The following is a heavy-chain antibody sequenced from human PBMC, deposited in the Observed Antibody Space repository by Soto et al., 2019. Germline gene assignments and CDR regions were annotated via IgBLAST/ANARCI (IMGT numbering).Heavy chain of an antibody. CDR1: GYTFTSYD. CDR3: ARPPYSSSWYYYYYMDV. D-gene: IGHD6-13*01. Sequence: GASVKVSCKASGYTFTSYDTNWVRQATGQGLEWMGWMNPNSGNTGYAQKFQGRVTMTRNTSISTAYMELSSLRSEDTAVYYCARPPYSSSWYYYYYMDVWGKGTTVTVSS. J-gene: IGHJ6*03. CDR2: MNPNSGNT. V-gene: IGHV1-8*01.